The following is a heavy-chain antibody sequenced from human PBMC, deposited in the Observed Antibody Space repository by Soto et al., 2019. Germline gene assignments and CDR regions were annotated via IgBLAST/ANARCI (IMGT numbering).Heavy chain of an antibody. Sequence: ASVKVSCKASGYTFTSYAMHWVRQAPGQRLEWMGWINAGNGNTKYSQKFQGRVTITRDTSAGTAYMELSSLRSEDTAVYYCARDGYDSSGYYYGIDYCGQRTLVTVSS. J-gene: IGHJ4*02. CDR1: GYTFTSYA. V-gene: IGHV1-3*01. CDR3: ARDGYDSSGYYYGIDY. D-gene: IGHD3-22*01. CDR2: INAGNGNT.